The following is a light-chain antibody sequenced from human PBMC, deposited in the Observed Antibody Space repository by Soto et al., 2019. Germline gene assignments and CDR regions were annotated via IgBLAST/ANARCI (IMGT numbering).Light chain of an antibody. CDR1: QGIRSF. V-gene: IGKV1-9*01. J-gene: IGKJ4*01. Sequence: DIQLTQSPSFLSASVGDRVTITCRASQGIRSFLAWYQHKPGKAPKLLIYAASTLQSGVPSRFSGSGSGTEFTLTISSLQPEDCATYYCQQLNNYPLTFGGGTKVEIK. CDR3: QQLNNYPLT. CDR2: AAS.